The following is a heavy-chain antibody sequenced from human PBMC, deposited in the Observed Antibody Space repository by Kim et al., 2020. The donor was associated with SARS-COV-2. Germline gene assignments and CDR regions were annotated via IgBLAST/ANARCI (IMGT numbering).Heavy chain of an antibody. V-gene: IGHV3-23*01. J-gene: IGHJ4*02. CDR3: AKRRILASGSYCHADLDY. CDR2: ISGSGGNT. D-gene: IGHD3-10*01. CDR1: GFTFSGYA. Sequence: GGSLRLSCAASGFTFSGYAMSWVRQAPGKGLQWVSGISGSGGNTYYADSVKGRCAISRDNAKNTLYLQMNSLRAEDTAVYYCAKRRILASGSYCHADLDYWGQGTLVTVS.